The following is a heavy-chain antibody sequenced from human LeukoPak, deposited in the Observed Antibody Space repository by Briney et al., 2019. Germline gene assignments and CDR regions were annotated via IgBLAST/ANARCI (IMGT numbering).Heavy chain of an antibody. V-gene: IGHV3-30*18. D-gene: IGHD6-19*01. CDR1: GFTFSSYG. Sequence: GGSLRLSCVASGFTFSSYGMHWVRQAPGKGLEWVAVISYDGSNKYYADSVKGRFTISRDNSKNTLYLQMNSLRAEDTAVYYCAKDDAAVAGPDYWGQGTLVTVSS. J-gene: IGHJ4*02. CDR2: ISYDGSNK. CDR3: AKDDAAVAGPDY.